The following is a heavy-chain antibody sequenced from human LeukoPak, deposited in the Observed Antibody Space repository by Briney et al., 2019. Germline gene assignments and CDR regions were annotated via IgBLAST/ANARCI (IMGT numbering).Heavy chain of an antibody. V-gene: IGHV3-23*01. CDR2: ISGSGGST. Sequence: GGSLRLSCAASGFTFSSYAMRWVRQAPGKGLEWVSAISGSGGSTYYADSVKGRFTISRDNSKNTLYLQMNSLRAEDTAVYYCAKDPGIAAAGTHDYWGQGTLVTVSP. CDR1: GFTFSSYA. D-gene: IGHD6-13*01. J-gene: IGHJ4*02. CDR3: AKDPGIAAAGTHDY.